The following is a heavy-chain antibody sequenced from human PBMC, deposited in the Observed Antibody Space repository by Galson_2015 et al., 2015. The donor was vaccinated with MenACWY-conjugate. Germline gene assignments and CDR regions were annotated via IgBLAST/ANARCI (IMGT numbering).Heavy chain of an antibody. D-gene: IGHD2-15*01. CDR2: ISPSAGIT. Sequence: SVKVSCKASGYIFTLYYIHWVRQAPGQGLEWMGTISPSAGITHYAQKFQGRVSMSRDTSTTTVYMELSSLRSEDTAVYYCAKVMLVGGCDGFDIWGQGTMVTVSS. V-gene: IGHV1-46*01. CDR3: AKVMLVGGCDGFDI. CDR1: GYIFTLYY. J-gene: IGHJ3*02.